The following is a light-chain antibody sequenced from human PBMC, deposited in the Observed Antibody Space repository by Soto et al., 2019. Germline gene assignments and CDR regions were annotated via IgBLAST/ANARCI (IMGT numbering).Light chain of an antibody. CDR3: QQYNNWPRT. CDR2: DAS. V-gene: IGKV3-15*01. J-gene: IGKJ1*01. Sequence: EVVLTQSPVTLSLSPGERATLSCRASQSFRGLLAWYQQKPGQAPRLLIYDASTRATGISAKFSGSGSGTEFTLTISSLQSEDFAIYYCQQYNNWPRTFGQGTRVEIK. CDR1: QSFRGL.